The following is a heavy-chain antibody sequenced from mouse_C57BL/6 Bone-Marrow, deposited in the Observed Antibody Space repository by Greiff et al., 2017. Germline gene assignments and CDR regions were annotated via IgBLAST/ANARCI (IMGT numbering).Heavy chain of an antibody. CDR1: GFTFSDAW. J-gene: IGHJ2*01. D-gene: IGHD1-1*01. CDR3: TRKSSYSYYFDY. V-gene: IGHV6-6*01. CDR2: IRNKANNHAT. Sequence: EVKLVESGGGLVQPGGSMKLSCAASGFTFSDAWMDWVRQSPEKGLEWVAEIRNKANNHATYYAESVKGRFTISRDDSNSSVYLQMSSLRAEDTGIYYCTRKSSYSYYFDYWGQGTTLTVSA.